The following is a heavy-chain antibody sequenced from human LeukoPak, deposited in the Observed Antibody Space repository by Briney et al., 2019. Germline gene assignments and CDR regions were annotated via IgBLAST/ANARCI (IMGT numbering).Heavy chain of an antibody. CDR2: MNPNSGGT. J-gene: IGHJ4*02. CDR1: GYTFTSYD. CDR3: ARASRLDYYDSSGYPFDY. V-gene: IGHV1-2*04. Sequence: GASVKVSCKASGYTFTSYDINWVRQATGQGLEWMGWMNPNSGGTNYAQKFQGWVTMTRDTSISTAYMELSRLRSDGTAVYYCARASRLDYYDSSGYPFDYWGQGTLVTVSS. D-gene: IGHD3-22*01.